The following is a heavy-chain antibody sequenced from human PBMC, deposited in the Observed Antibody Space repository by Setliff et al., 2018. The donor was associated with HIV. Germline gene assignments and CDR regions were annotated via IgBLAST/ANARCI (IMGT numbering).Heavy chain of an antibody. J-gene: IGHJ4*02. Sequence: PSETLSLTCAVSGYSISSGYYWGWIRQPPGKGLGWIGSIYHSGSTYYNPSLKSRVTISVDTSKNQFSLKLSSVTAADTAVYYCARGFLRIAALRPFPKLDAADYWGQGTLVTVSS. V-gene: IGHV4-38-2*01. D-gene: IGHD6-6*01. CDR1: GYSISSGYY. CDR2: IYHSGST. CDR3: ARGFLRIAALRPFPKLDAADY.